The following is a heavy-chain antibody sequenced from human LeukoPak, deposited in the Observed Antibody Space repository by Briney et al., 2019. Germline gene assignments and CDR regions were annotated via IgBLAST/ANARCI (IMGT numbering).Heavy chain of an antibody. CDR2: IRYDGSNK. J-gene: IGHJ4*02. V-gene: IGHV3-30*02. Sequence: GGSLRLSCAASGFTFSSYGMHWVRQAPGKGLEWVAFIRYDGSNKYYADSVKGRFTISRDNSKNTLYLQMNSLRAEDTAVYYCARVGSSGPPGYFDYWGQGTLVTVSS. CDR1: GFTFSSYG. D-gene: IGHD6-19*01. CDR3: ARVGSSGPPGYFDY.